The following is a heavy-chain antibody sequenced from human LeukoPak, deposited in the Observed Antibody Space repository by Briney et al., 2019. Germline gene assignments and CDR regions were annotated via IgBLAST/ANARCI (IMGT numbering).Heavy chain of an antibody. J-gene: IGHJ3*02. Sequence: PGGSLRLSCAASGFNFSNYWIHWVRQVPGQGLVWVSHINNDGSTTTYADSVKGRFTISRDNAKNTLYLQMNSLRAEDTAVYYCAREDSRDYYYDIDGYYYAGRGAFDIWGRGTLVTVSS. D-gene: IGHD3-22*01. CDR1: GFNFSNYW. CDR2: INNDGSTT. V-gene: IGHV3-74*01. CDR3: AREDSRDYYYDIDGYYYAGRGAFDI.